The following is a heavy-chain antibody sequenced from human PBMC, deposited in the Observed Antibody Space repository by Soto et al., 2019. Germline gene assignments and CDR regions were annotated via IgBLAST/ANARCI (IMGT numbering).Heavy chain of an antibody. J-gene: IGHJ4*02. CDR1: GYTFNSYG. V-gene: IGHV1-18*01. D-gene: IGHD2-2*02. Sequence: QVQLVQSGAEVKKPGASVKVSCKASGYTFNSYGISWVRQAPVQGLEWMGWISAYNGNKKYAQKLQARVTMSTDTSTSSAYMERRSLRSDDKGEYYCAEYTPTLHYWGQGTLVTFSS. CDR2: ISAYNGNK. CDR3: AEYTPTLHY.